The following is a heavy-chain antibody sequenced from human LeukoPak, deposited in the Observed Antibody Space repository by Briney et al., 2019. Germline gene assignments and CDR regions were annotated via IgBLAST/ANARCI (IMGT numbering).Heavy chain of an antibody. CDR3: ARHVRLSATVDNWFDP. V-gene: IGHV4-39*07. CDR2: IYYSGST. J-gene: IGHJ5*02. Sequence: SETLSLTCTVSGGSIISNDYWGWIRQPPGRGLEWIGDIYYSGSTYYNPSLKSRVTISVDTSKNQFSLDLRSMTAADTAVYYCARHVRLSATVDNWFDPWGQGTLVTVSS. CDR1: GGSIISNDY. D-gene: IGHD3-3*01.